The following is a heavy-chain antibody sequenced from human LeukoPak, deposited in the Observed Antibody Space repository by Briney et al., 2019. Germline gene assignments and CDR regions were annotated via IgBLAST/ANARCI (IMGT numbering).Heavy chain of an antibody. Sequence: PSETLSLTCTVSGGSISSSRDYWGWIRQPPGKGLEWIGSIYYSGGTYYNPSLKSRVTISVDTSKNQFSLKLSSVTAADTAVYYCARHVEIAVAGPIDYWGQGTLVTVSS. CDR1: GGSISSSRDY. J-gene: IGHJ4*02. D-gene: IGHD6-19*01. CDR2: IYYSGGT. CDR3: ARHVEIAVAGPIDY. V-gene: IGHV4-39*01.